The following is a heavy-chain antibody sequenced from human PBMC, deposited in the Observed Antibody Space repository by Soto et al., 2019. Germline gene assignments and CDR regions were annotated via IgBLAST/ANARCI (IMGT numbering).Heavy chain of an antibody. CDR2: IYYSGST. CDR1: GGSISSYY. Sequence: QVQLQESGPGLVKPSETLSLTCTVSGGSISSYYWSWIRQPPGKGLEWIGYIYYSGSTNYNPSLKSRVTISVDTSKNQFSLKLSSVTAADTAVYYCAREGGYDPYYFDYWGQGTLVTVSS. D-gene: IGHD5-12*01. V-gene: IGHV4-59*01. J-gene: IGHJ4*02. CDR3: AREGGYDPYYFDY.